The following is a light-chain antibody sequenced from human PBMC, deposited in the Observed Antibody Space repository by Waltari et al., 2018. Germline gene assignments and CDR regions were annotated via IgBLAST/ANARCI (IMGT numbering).Light chain of an antibody. CDR2: RAS. CDR1: QSVTTN. J-gene: IGKJ2*01. V-gene: IGKV3-15*01. Sequence: ETLMTQSPATLSVSPGERVTLSCRASQSVTTNLAWYQQNPGQAPRLLIYRASTRATGVPARFSGSGSGTEFTLTINALQSEDVAVYYCHQYNNWPPNTCGQGTLLEIK. CDR3: HQYNNWPPNT.